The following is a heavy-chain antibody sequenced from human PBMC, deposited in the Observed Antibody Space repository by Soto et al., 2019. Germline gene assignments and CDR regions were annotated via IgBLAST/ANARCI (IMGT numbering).Heavy chain of an antibody. J-gene: IGHJ4*02. CDR1: GGTFSSYA. CDR3: ARVVGGKGSYYFDY. V-gene: IGHV1-69*01. Sequence: QVQLVQSGAEVKKPGSSVKVSCKACGGTFSSYAISWVRQAPGQGLEWMGGIIPIFGTANYAQKFQGRVTITADESTSTAYMELSSLRSEDTAVYYCARVVGGKGSYYFDYWGQGTLVTVSS. D-gene: IGHD2-15*01. CDR2: IIPIFGTA.